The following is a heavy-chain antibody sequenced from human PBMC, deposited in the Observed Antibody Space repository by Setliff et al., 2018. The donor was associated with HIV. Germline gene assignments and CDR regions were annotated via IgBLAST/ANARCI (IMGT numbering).Heavy chain of an antibody. D-gene: IGHD3-3*01. J-gene: IGHJ4*02. CDR2: IYYTGSS. CDR1: GGSISSGGYY. V-gene: IGHV4-31*03. CDR3: AIAKLYYNFWSGYPYYFDH. Sequence: SETLSLTCTVSGGSISSGGYYWSWIRQHPGKGLEWIGYIYYTGSSYFTPSLKNRLNLSVDTSKNQFSLDLTSVTAADTAVYYCAIAKLYYNFWSGYPYYFDHWGRGTLVTVSS.